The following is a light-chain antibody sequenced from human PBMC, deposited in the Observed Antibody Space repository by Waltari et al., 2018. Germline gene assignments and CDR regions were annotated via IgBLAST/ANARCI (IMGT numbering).Light chain of an antibody. CDR1: SSDVGSYNL. J-gene: IGLJ3*02. CDR2: EVS. CDR3: CSYAGSSTLWV. Sequence: QSALTQPASVSGSPGQSITISCTGTSSDVGSYNLVSWYQQHPGKAPKLMIAEVSPRASGVSNRFSGSKSGNTASLTISGLQAEDEADYYCCSYAGSSTLWVFGGGTKLTVL. V-gene: IGLV2-23*02.